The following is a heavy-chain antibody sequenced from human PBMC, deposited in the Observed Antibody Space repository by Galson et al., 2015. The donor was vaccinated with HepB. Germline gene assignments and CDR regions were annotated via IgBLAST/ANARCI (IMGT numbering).Heavy chain of an antibody. V-gene: IGHV4-4*07. CDR3: ARRDSSAWYFDL. Sequence: ETLSLTCNVSGDSITNYYWSWIRQPAGKGLEWIGRIHSGGVTNYNPSLKSRVAMSVDASRNQISLKLSSVTAADTAVYFCARRDSSAWYFDLWGQGTRVTV. D-gene: IGHD3-22*01. J-gene: IGHJ4*02. CDR1: GDSITNYY. CDR2: IHSGGVT.